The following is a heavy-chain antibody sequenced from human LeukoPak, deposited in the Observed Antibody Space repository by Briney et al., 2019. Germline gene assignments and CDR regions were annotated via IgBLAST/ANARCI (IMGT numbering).Heavy chain of an antibody. Sequence: ASVKVSCKVSGYTLTELSMHWVRQAPGKGLEWMGGFNPEDGETIYAQKFQGRVTMNEDTSTDTAYMELSSLRSEDTAVYYCATGPRVVPAASAFDYWGQGTLVTVSS. CDR2: FNPEDGET. D-gene: IGHD2-2*01. J-gene: IGHJ4*02. CDR1: GYTLTELS. CDR3: ATGPRVVPAASAFDY. V-gene: IGHV1-24*01.